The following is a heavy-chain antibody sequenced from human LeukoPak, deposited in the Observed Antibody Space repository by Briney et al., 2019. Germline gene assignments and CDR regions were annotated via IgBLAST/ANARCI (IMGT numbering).Heavy chain of an antibody. V-gene: IGHV3-48*04. Sequence: GGSLRLSCAASGFSFNSYGMNWIRQVPGKGLDYIAFISASGAVPYYAESVKGRFTISRDNAKNSVSLQMNSLSADDTAVYYCSRARIVPSEDYWGQGTLVTVSS. J-gene: IGHJ4*02. CDR3: SRARIVPSEDY. CDR1: GFSFNSYG. CDR2: ISASGAVP. D-gene: IGHD2/OR15-2a*01.